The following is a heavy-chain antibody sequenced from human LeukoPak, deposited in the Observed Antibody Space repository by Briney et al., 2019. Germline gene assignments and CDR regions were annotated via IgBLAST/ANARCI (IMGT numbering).Heavy chain of an antibody. CDR1: GGSFSGYY. V-gene: IGHV4-34*01. D-gene: IGHD3-9*01. CDR2: INHSGST. CDR3: TRGGVLRYFDWLLDYFDY. J-gene: IGHJ4*02. Sequence: RTSETLSLTCAVYGGSFSGYYWSWIRQPPGKGLEWIGEINHSGSTNYNPSLKSRVTISVDTSKNQFSLKLSSVTAADTAVYYCTRGGVLRYFDWLLDYFDYWGQGTLVTVSS.